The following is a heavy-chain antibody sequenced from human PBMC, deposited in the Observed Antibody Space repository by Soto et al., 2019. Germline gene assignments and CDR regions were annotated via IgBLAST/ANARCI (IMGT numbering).Heavy chain of an antibody. J-gene: IGHJ4*02. CDR1: GFTFSLYP. Sequence: EVKVLESGGGLVQPGGSLRLSCATSGFTFSLYPMNWVRQAPGKGLEWVSGISAGGDSTYYADSVKGRFTIFRDNSKNSVYLQMNSLRVEDTAVYYCARRVWGQGTPVTVSS. V-gene: IGHV3-23*01. CDR2: ISAGGDST. CDR3: ARRV.